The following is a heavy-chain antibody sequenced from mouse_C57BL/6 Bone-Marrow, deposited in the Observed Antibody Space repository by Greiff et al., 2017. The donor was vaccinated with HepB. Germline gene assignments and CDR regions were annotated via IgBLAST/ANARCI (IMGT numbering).Heavy chain of an antibody. V-gene: IGHV1-15*01. D-gene: IGHD1-1*01. CDR1: GYTFTDYE. J-gene: IGHJ1*03. Sequence: QVQLQQSGAELVRPGASVTLSCKASGYTFTDYEMHWVKQTPVHGLEWIGAIDPETGGTAYNQKFKGKAILTADKSSSTAYMELRSLTSEDSAVYYCTRLSGEVVYWYFDVWGTGTTVTVSS. CDR3: TRLSGEVVYWYFDV. CDR2: IDPETGGT.